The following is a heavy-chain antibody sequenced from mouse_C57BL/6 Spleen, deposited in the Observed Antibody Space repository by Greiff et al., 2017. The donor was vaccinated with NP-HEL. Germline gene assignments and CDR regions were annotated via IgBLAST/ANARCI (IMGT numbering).Heavy chain of an antibody. Sequence: EVQLQQSGPELVKPGASVKISCKASGYSFTGYYMNWVKQSPEKSLEWIGEINPSTGGTTYNQKFKAKATLTVDKSSSTAYMQLKSLTSEDSAVYYCARWMVTKDPYYAMDYWGQGTSVTVSS. D-gene: IGHD2-1*01. CDR1: GYSFTGYY. V-gene: IGHV1-42*01. CDR3: ARWMVTKDPYYAMDY. J-gene: IGHJ4*01. CDR2: INPSTGGT.